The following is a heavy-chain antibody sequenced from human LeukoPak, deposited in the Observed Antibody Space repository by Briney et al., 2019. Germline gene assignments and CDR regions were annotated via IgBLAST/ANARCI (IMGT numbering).Heavy chain of an antibody. Sequence: ASVKVSCKASGGTFSSYAISWVRQAPGQGLEWMGGIIPIFGTANYAQKFQGRVTITTDESTSTAYMELSSLRSEDTVVYYCAREGSWNTHNWFDPWGQGTLVTVSS. CDR2: IIPIFGTA. J-gene: IGHJ5*02. CDR1: GGTFSSYA. D-gene: IGHD1-26*01. V-gene: IGHV1-69*05. CDR3: AREGSWNTHNWFDP.